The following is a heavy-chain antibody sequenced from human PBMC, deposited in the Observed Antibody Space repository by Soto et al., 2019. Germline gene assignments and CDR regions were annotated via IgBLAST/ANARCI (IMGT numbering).Heavy chain of an antibody. J-gene: IGHJ6*03. V-gene: IGHV6-1*01. Sequence: QVQLQQSGPGLVKPSQTLSLTCDISGDSVSSNSAGWNWIRQTPSRGLEWLGRTYYRSKWYNNYEVSVKNRVGVNQDTAKNQFSLQLNSVTPEDTAVYYCARGSWDDVSGHYYMDVWGKGTTVTVSS. CDR3: ARGSWDDVSGHYYMDV. CDR2: TYYRSKWYN. D-gene: IGHD1-1*01. CDR1: GDSVSSNSAG.